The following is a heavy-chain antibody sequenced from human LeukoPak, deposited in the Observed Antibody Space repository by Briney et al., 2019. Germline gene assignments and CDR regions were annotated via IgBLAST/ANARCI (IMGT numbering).Heavy chain of an antibody. Sequence: SETLSLTCTVSGGSLNTPNYYWGWVRQPPGKGLEGIGKIFYRGGTYYSPALKSRVTISLDMSRNEFSLKLNSLTASDTAVYYCARVGPCIEVAPWGQGTLVIVSS. D-gene: IGHD1-26*01. J-gene: IGHJ5*02. CDR2: IFYRGGT. CDR1: GGSLNTPNYY. CDR3: ARVGPCIEVAP. V-gene: IGHV4-39*07.